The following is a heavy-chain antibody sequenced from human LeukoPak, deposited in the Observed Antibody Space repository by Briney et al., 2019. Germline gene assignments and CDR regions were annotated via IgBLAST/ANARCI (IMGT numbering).Heavy chain of an antibody. Sequence: PGGSLRLSCAASGFTVSSNYMSWVRQAPGKGLEWVSVIYSGGSTYYADSVKGRFTISRDNSKNTLYLQMNSLRAEDTAVYYCARAAQSVIGYCSSTSCYGPFDYWGQGTLVTVSS. CDR2: IYSGGST. J-gene: IGHJ4*02. V-gene: IGHV3-66*01. CDR1: GFTVSSNY. CDR3: ARAAQSVIGYCSSTSCYGPFDY. D-gene: IGHD2-2*01.